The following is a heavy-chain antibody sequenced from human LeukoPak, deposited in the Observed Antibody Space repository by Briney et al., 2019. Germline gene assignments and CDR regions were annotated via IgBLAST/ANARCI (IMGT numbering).Heavy chain of an antibody. CDR3: ASQRYYDFWSGYPGAFDI. CDR1: GGSISSYY. Sequence: SETLSLTCTVSGGSISSYYWSWIRRPPGKGLEWIGYIYYSGSTNYNPSLKSRVTISVDTSKNQFSLKLSSVTAADTAVYYCASQRYYDFWSGYPGAFDIWGQGTMVTVSS. D-gene: IGHD3-3*01. CDR2: IYYSGST. V-gene: IGHV4-59*01. J-gene: IGHJ3*02.